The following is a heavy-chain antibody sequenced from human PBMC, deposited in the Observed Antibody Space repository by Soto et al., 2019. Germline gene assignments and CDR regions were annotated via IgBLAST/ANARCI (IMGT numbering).Heavy chain of an antibody. CDR1: GFTFSSYA. D-gene: IGHD6-19*01. CDR2: ISGSGGST. CDR3: AKDLAVAGTSDY. Sequence: EVQLLESGGGLVQPGGSLRLSCAASGFTFSSYAMSWVRQAPGKGLEWVSAISGSGGSTYYADSVKGRFTISRDNSKNPLYLHINILSAQATAVYYCAKDLAVAGTSDYWGQGTLVTVSS. V-gene: IGHV3-23*01. J-gene: IGHJ4*02.